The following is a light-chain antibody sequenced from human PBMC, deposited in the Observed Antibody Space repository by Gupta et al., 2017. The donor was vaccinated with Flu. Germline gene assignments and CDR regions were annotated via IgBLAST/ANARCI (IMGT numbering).Light chain of an antibody. J-gene: IGLJ1*01. CDR1: SSNIGAGYV. Sequence: VLTQPPSVSGAPGPRVTISCTGSSSNIGAGYVVHWYQQLPGAAPKLLIYRDTDRPSGVPDRFSGSKPGPSASLAITGLEPEDEADYYCQSYDSSLSGNVFGTGTKVTVL. V-gene: IGLV1-40*01. CDR3: QSYDSSLSGNV. CDR2: RDT.